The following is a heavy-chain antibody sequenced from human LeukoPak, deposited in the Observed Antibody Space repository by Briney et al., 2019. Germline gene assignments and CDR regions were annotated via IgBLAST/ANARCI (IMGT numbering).Heavy chain of an antibody. CDR2: ISSSSTYI. CDR1: GFTFSSYS. D-gene: IGHD2-2*01. J-gene: IGHJ4*02. Sequence: GGFLRLSCAASGFTFSSYSMNWVRQAPGKGLEWVSSISSSSTYIYYADSVKGRFTISRDNAENSLYLQMNSLRAEDTAVYYCARGSTSGSESDYWGQGTLVTVSS. CDR3: ARGSTSGSESDY. V-gene: IGHV3-21*01.